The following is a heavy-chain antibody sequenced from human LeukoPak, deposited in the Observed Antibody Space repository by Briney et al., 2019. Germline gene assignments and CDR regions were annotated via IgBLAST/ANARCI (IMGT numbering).Heavy chain of an antibody. CDR2: INHSGST. Sequence: SETLSLTCAVYGGSFSGYYWSWIRQPPGKGLEWIGEINHSGSTNYNPSLKSRVTISVDTSKNQFSLKLSSVTAADTAVYYCARANYYDSSGYDWFDPWGQGTLATVSS. CDR1: GGSFSGYY. CDR3: ARANYYDSSGYDWFDP. J-gene: IGHJ5*02. V-gene: IGHV4-34*01. D-gene: IGHD3-22*01.